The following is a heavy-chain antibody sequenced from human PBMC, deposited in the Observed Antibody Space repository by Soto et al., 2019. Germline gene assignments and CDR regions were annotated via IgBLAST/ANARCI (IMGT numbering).Heavy chain of an antibody. J-gene: IGHJ6*02. CDR3: ASHSAGLCATYYFYGFDV. Sequence: QLQESGPGLVKPSETLSLTCTVSGGSINDYFWSWIRQPPGKGLEWIGYVSHSGSSNYNPSLNSRVSISIDSSKNHFSLNLTSVTAADTAVYYCASHSAGLCATYYFYGFDVWGQGTTVSVSS. CDR1: GGSINDYF. CDR2: VSHSGSS. D-gene: IGHD2-15*01. V-gene: IGHV4-59*08.